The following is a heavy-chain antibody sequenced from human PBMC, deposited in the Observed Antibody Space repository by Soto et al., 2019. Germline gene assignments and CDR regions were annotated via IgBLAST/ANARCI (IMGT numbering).Heavy chain of an antibody. D-gene: IGHD4-17*01. J-gene: IGHJ1*01. V-gene: IGHV4-30-4*01. CDR1: GGSIRSGDYY. CDR3: ARSPLVYGGGAFHH. Sequence: SETLSLTCTVSGGSIRSGDYYWYWIRQPPGKGLEWIGYIYYSGTTFYNPSLKSRVSISVDTSKNQFSLNLSSVTAADTAMYYSARSPLVYGGGAFHHSGQGTLVTVSS. CDR2: IYYSGTT.